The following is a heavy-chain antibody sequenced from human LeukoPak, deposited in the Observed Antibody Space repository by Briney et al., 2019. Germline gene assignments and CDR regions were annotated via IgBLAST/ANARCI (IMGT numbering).Heavy chain of an antibody. CDR2: MNPNSGNT. J-gene: IGHJ6*02. CDR3: ASYSSSSRGFQGMDV. V-gene: IGHV1-8*01. CDR1: GYTFTSYD. Sequence: ASVKVSCTASGYTFTSYDINWVRQAPGQGLEWMGWMNPNSGNTGYAQKFQGRVTMTTNTSISTAYMELSSLRSEDTAVYYCASYSSSSRGFQGMDVWGQGTTVTVSS. D-gene: IGHD6-6*01.